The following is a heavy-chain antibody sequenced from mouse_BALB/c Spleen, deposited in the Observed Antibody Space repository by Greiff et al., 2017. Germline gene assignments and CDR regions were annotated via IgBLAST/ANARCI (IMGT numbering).Heavy chain of an antibody. J-gene: IGHJ4*01. CDR1: GFTFSSYA. CDR2: ISSGGST. V-gene: IGHV5-6-5*01. CDR3: ARDYYGSRRGYYAMDY. D-gene: IGHD1-1*01. Sequence: EVKLVESGGGLVKPGGSLKLSCAASGFTFSSYAMSWVRQTPEKRLEWVASISSGGSTYYPDSVKGRFTISRDNARNILYLQMSSLRSEDTAMYYCARDYYGSRRGYYAMDYWGQGTSVTVSS.